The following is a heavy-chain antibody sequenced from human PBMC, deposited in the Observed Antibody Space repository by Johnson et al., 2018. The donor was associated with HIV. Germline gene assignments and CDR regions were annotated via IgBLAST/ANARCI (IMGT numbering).Heavy chain of an antibody. J-gene: IGHJ3*02. CDR2: IYSGGST. V-gene: IGHV3-NL1*01. Sequence: QVQLVESGGGAVQPGTSLRLSCAASGFTFNRYAMHWVRQAPGKGLEWVSVIYSGGSTYYADSVKGRCTISRDNSKNTLYLQMNSRRAEDTAVYYCAKDQGIVGATVFDIWGQGTMVTVSS. CDR1: GFTFNRYA. D-gene: IGHD1-26*01. CDR3: AKDQGIVGATVFDI.